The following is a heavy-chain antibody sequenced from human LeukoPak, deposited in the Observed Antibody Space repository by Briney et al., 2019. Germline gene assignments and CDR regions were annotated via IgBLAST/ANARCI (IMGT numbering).Heavy chain of an antibody. J-gene: IGHJ6*02. Sequence: GGSLRLSCAASGFTFSSYGMHWVRQAPGKGLEWVAVISYDGSNKYYADSVKGRFTISRDNSKNTLYLQMNSLRAEDTAVYYCAKDMIAAEEYYYYGMDVWGQGTTVTVSS. CDR1: GFTFSSYG. CDR3: AKDMIAAEEYYYYGMDV. D-gene: IGHD6-13*01. V-gene: IGHV3-30*18. CDR2: ISYDGSNK.